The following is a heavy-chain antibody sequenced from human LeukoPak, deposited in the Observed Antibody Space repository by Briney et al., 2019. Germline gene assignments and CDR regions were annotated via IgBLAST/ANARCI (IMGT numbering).Heavy chain of an antibody. V-gene: IGHV4-4*08. CDR2: IYSNGIT. CDR1: GGSIFSYY. J-gene: IGHJ2*01. Sequence: SETLSLTCTVSGGSIFSYYFSWIRQPPEKGLEWIGYIYSNGITNYNPSLRSRGTISIATSKNQVSLRLSSVTAADTAIYYCARRASYDTSGYSPASGYFDLWGRGTLVTVSS. D-gene: IGHD3-22*01. CDR3: ARRASYDTSGYSPASGYFDL.